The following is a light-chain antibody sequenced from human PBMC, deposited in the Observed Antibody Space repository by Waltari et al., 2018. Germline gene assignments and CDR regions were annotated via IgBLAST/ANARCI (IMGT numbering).Light chain of an antibody. Sequence: DIQMTQSPSSLSASVGDRVTITCRASRGLSNYLAWYQQKPGKVPKLLIYAASTLQSGVQSRFSGSGFGTDFTLTISSLQPEDVATYYCQKYSSPGSFGQGTKVEIK. CDR1: RGLSNY. J-gene: IGKJ1*01. CDR2: AAS. CDR3: QKYSSPGS. V-gene: IGKV1-27*01.